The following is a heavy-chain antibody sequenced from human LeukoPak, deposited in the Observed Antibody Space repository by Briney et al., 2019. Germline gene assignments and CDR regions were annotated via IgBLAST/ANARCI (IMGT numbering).Heavy chain of an antibody. CDR3: ARDGRNYYDRSGYYSALAY. CDR2: ISYDGGNK. D-gene: IGHD3-22*01. J-gene: IGHJ4*02. Sequence: GGSLRLSCAASGFTFSSYAMHWVRQAPGRGLEWVAVISYDGGNKYYADSVKGRFTISRDNSKNTLYLQMNSLRADDTAVYYCARDGRNYYDRSGYYSALAYWGQGTLVTVSS. CDR1: GFTFSSYA. V-gene: IGHV3-30-3*01.